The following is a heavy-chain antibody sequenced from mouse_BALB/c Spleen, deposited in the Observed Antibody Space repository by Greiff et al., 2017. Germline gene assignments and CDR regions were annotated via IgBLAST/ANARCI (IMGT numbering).Heavy chain of an antibody. Sequence: QVTLKVSGPGILQPSQTLSLTCSFSGFSLSTSGMGVSWIRQPSGKGLEWLAHIYWDDDKRYNPSLKSRLTISKDTSRNQVFLKITSVDTADTATYYCARSITTAYYFDYWGQGTTLTVSS. D-gene: IGHD1-2*01. V-gene: IGHV8-12*01. CDR2: IYWDDDK. J-gene: IGHJ2*01. CDR3: ARSITTAYYFDY. CDR1: GFSLSTSGMG.